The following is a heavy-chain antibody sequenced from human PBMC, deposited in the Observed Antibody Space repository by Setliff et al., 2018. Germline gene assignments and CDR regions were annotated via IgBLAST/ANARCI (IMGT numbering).Heavy chain of an antibody. CDR2: INPSGGST. CDR1: GYTFTSYD. D-gene: IGHD3-10*01. CDR3: ARLFPYYYGSS. J-gene: IGHJ4*02. Sequence: GASVKVSCKASGYTFTSYDINWVRQAPGQGLEWMGIINPSGGSTSYAQKFQGRVTMTRDTSTSTVYMELSSLRSEDTAVYYCARLFPYYYGSSWGQGTLVTVSS. V-gene: IGHV1-46*01.